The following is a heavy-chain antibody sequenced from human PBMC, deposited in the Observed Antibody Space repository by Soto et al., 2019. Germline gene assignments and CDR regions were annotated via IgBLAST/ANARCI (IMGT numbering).Heavy chain of an antibody. CDR3: AREGHYDFWSGYPRLRYYYGLDV. CDR1: GDTFTGYY. V-gene: IGHV1-2*04. CDR2: INPNSGGT. J-gene: IGHJ6*02. D-gene: IGHD3-3*01. Sequence: ASVKVSCKASGDTFTGYYMHWVRQAPGQGLEWMGWINPNSGGTNYVLKFQVWVTMTRDTSISTAYMELRRLRSDDTAVYYCAREGHYDFWSGYPRLRYYYGLDVWSQGTTVPVSS.